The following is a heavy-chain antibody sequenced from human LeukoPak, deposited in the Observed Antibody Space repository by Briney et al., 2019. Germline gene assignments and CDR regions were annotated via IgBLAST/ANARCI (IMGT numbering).Heavy chain of an antibody. J-gene: IGHJ3*02. V-gene: IGHV4-39*07. CDR1: GGSISSSRYY. CDR2: IYTSGST. CDR3: ARDALYDYVWGSYAFDI. D-gene: IGHD3-16*01. Sequence: SETLSLTCIVSGGSISSSRYYWGWIRQPPGKGLEWIGRIYTSGSTNYNPSLKSRVTMSVDTSKNQFSLKLSSVAAADTAVYYCARDALYDYVWGSYAFDIWGQGTMVTVSS.